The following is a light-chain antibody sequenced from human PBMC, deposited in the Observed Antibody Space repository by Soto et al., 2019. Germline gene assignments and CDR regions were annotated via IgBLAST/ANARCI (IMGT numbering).Light chain of an antibody. Sequence: EIVLTQFPATLSLFPGETATLSCRAGQTVGTYLAWYQQKPGQAPRLLISDASNRATGVPTRFSGSGSGTDFTHTISSLEPEDFAVYFCQQRNNWPRITFGQGTRLEIK. CDR1: QTVGTY. J-gene: IGKJ5*01. CDR2: DAS. CDR3: QQRNNWPRIT. V-gene: IGKV3-11*01.